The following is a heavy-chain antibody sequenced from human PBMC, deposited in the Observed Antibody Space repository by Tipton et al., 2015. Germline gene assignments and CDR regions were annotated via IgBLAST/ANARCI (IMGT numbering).Heavy chain of an antibody. CDR3: ARDSLSDGDHGRGYGMDV. CDR1: GGSISSNDFY. D-gene: IGHD4-17*01. J-gene: IGHJ6*02. Sequence: PGLVKPSETLSLSCTVSGGSISSNDFYWGWIRQPPGKGLEWIGSIYYSGSTYYNPSLKSRVTISVDTSNNQFSLNLRSVTAADTAIYYCARDSLSDGDHGRGYGMDVWGQGTTVTVSS. V-gene: IGHV4-39*07. CDR2: IYYSGST.